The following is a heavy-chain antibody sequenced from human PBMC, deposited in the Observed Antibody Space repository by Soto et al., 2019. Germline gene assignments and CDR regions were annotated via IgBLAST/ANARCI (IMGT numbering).Heavy chain of an antibody. CDR1: GYTFTSYG. Sequence: QVQLVQSGAEVKKPGASVKVSCKASGYTFTSYGISWVRQAPGQGLEWMGWISAYNGNTNYAQKLQGRVTMTTDTPTSKAYMELRSLRSNDTAVYYCARLGYCSGGGCPGGAYYYYGMDVWGQGTTVTVSS. CDR3: ARLGYCSGGGCPGGAYYYYGMDV. V-gene: IGHV1-18*01. CDR2: ISAYNGNT. D-gene: IGHD2-15*01. J-gene: IGHJ6*02.